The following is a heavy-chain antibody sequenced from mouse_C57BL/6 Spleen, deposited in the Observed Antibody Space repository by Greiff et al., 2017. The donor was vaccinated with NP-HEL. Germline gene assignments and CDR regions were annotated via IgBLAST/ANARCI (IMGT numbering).Heavy chain of an antibody. CDR1: GYTFTSYW. Sequence: QVQLQQPGAELVKPGASVKMSCKASGYTFTSYWITWVKQRPGQGLEWIGDIYPGSGSTNYNEKFKSKATLTVDTSSSTAYMKLSSLTSEDSAVYYCARRPGKWNAMDYWGQGTSVTVSS. CDR2: IYPGSGST. J-gene: IGHJ4*01. V-gene: IGHV1-55*01. CDR3: ARRPGKWNAMDY. D-gene: IGHD1-3*01.